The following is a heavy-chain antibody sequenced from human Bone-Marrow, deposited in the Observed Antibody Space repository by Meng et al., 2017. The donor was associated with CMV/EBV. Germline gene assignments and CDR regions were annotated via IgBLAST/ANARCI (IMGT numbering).Heavy chain of an antibody. Sequence: ASVKVSCKASGYTFTSYGISWVRQAPGQGLEWMGWISAYNGNTNYAQKLQGRVTMTTDTSTSTAYMELRSLRSDDTAVYYCARDFPLKGVVILTETKRGYYYYGMDVWGQGPRSPSP. D-gene: IGHD3-3*01. CDR2: ISAYNGNT. J-gene: IGHJ6*02. CDR3: ARDFPLKGVVILTETKRGYYYYGMDV. CDR1: GYTFTSYG. V-gene: IGHV1-18*01.